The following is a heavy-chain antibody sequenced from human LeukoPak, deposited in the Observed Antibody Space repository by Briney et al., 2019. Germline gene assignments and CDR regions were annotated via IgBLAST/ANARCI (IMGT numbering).Heavy chain of an antibody. CDR2: INHSGST. J-gene: IGHJ4*02. CDR1: GGSFSGYY. D-gene: IGHD6-19*01. V-gene: IGHV4-34*01. Sequence: PSATLSLTCAVYGGSFSGYYWSWIRQPPGKGLEWIGEINHSGSTNYNPSLKSRVTISVDTSKNQFSLKLSSVTAADTAVYYCARTGPRQLIDYWGQGTLVTVSS. CDR3: ARTGPRQLIDY.